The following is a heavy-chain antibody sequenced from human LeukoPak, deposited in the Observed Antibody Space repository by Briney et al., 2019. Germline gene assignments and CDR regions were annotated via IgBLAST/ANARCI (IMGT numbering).Heavy chain of an antibody. Sequence: ASVKVSCKASGYTFTSYYMHWVRQAPGQGLEWMGIINPSGGSTSYAQKFQGRVTMTRDTSTSTVYMELSGLRSDDTAVYYCARGRGSYCFDLWGQGTLVTVPS. V-gene: IGHV1-46*01. CDR2: INPSGGST. J-gene: IGHJ4*02. CDR1: GYTFTSYY. D-gene: IGHD1-26*01. CDR3: ARGRGSYCFDL.